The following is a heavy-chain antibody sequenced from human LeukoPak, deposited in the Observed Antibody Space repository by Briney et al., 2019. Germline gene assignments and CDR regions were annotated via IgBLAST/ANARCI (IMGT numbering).Heavy chain of an antibody. CDR2: IWYDGSNK. CDR1: GLTFSSYG. V-gene: IGHV3-33*01. J-gene: IGHJ5*02. CDR3: ARENYDILTGYYSGSGWFDP. Sequence: PGGSLRLSCAASGLTFSSYGMHWVRQAPGKGLEWVAVIWYDGSNKYYADSVKGRFTISRDNSKNALYLQMNSLRAEDTAVYYCARENYDILTGYYSGSGWFDPWGQGTLVTVSS. D-gene: IGHD3-9*01.